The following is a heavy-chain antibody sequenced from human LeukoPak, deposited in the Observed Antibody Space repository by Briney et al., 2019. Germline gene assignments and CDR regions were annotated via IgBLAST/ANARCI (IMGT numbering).Heavy chain of an antibody. CDR1: GFTFSSYG. J-gene: IGHJ6*02. CDR3: ARGLIAAAATGYYYSYGMDV. CDR2: IRYDGSNK. V-gene: IGHV3-30*02. Sequence: GGSLRLSCAASGFTFSSYGMHWVRQAPGKGLEWVAFIRYDGSNKYYADSVKGRFTISRDNSKNTLYLQMNSLRAEDSAVYYCARGLIAAAATGYYYSYGMDVWGQGTTVTVSS. D-gene: IGHD6-13*01.